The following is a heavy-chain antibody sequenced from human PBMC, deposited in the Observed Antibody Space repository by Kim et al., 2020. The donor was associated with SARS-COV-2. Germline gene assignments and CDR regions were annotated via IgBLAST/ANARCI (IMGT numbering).Heavy chain of an antibody. J-gene: IGHJ4*02. CDR2: SATT. D-gene: IGHD6-19*01. V-gene: IGHV4-59*09. Sequence: SATTDYNSSHQSRVTRSVDTSKNQFCLKLSSVTAADTAVYYCASGGWYSDYWGQGTLVTVSS. CDR3: ASGGWYSDY.